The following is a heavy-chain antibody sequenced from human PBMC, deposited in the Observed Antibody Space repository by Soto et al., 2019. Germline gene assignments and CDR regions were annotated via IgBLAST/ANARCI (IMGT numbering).Heavy chain of an antibody. V-gene: IGHV3-73*02. CDR2: IRSKANNYAA. Sequence: EVQLVESGGGLVQPGGSLKLSCAASGFTFSGSAMHWVRQASGKGLEWVGRIRSKANNYAAAYAASVRGRFTISRDDSKHTAYLQMNSLRAEDTAVYYCAKARPGYSSGWTHVPDYGMDVWGQGTTVTVSS. CDR1: GFTFSGSA. J-gene: IGHJ6*02. D-gene: IGHD6-19*01. CDR3: AKARPGYSSGWTHVPDYGMDV.